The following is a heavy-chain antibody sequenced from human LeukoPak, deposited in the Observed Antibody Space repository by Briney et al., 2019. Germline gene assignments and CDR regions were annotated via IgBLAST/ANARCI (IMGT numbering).Heavy chain of an antibody. CDR1: GGSISSSSYY. J-gene: IGHJ3*02. Sequence: SETLSLTCTVSGGSISSSSYYWGWIRQPPGKGLEWIGSIYYSGSTYYHPSLKSRVTISVDTSKNQFSLKLSSVTAADTAVYYCARDGSEYYDSSGLDIWGQGTMVTVSS. CDR3: ARDGSEYYDSSGLDI. D-gene: IGHD3-22*01. V-gene: IGHV4-39*07. CDR2: IYYSGST.